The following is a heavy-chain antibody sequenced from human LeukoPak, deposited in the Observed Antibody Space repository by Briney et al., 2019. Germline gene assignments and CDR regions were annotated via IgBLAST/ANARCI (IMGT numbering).Heavy chain of an antibody. CDR2: IYYSGST. J-gene: IGHJ6*04. Sequence: PSETLSLTCTVSGGSISSYYWSWIRQPPGKGLEWIGYIYYSGSTNYNPSLKSRVTISVDTSKNQFSLKLSSVTAADTAVYYCARVPGQLAPDYYYYGMDVWGKGTTVTVSS. CDR3: ARVPGQLAPDYYYYGMDV. V-gene: IGHV4-59*01. CDR1: GGSISSYY. D-gene: IGHD6-13*01.